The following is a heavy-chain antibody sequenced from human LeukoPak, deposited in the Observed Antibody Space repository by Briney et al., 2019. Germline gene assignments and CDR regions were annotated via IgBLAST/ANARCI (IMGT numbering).Heavy chain of an antibody. D-gene: IGHD1-7*01. CDR2: INHSGST. J-gene: IGHJ3*02. V-gene: IGHV4-34*01. Sequence: PSETLSLTCAVYGGSFSGYYWSWIRQPPGKGLEWIGEINHSGSTNYNPSLKSRVTISVDTSKNQFSLKLSSVTAADTAVYYCARPFYNWNYVGAFDIWGQGTMVTVSS. CDR1: GGSFSGYY. CDR3: ARPFYNWNYVGAFDI.